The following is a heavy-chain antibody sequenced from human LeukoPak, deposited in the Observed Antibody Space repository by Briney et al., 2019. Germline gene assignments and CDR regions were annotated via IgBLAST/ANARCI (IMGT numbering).Heavy chain of an antibody. J-gene: IGHJ5*02. V-gene: IGHV3-20*04. CDR3: ARVLDDFWSGPLKA. Sequence: GGSLRLSCAASGFTFDDYGMSWVRQAPGKGVEWVSGINWNGGSTGYADSVKGRFTISRDNAKNSLYLQMNSLRAEDTALYYCARVLDDFWSGPLKAWGQGTLVTVSS. D-gene: IGHD3-3*01. CDR2: INWNGGST. CDR1: GFTFDDYG.